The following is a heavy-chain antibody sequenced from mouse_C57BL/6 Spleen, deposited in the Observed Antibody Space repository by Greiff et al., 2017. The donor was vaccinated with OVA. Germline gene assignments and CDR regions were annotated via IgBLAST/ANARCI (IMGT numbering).Heavy chain of an antibody. CDR3: ARAATVAMDY. CDR1: GYTFTDYY. D-gene: IGHD1-1*01. CDR2: INPNNGGT. J-gene: IGHJ4*01. V-gene: IGHV1-26*01. Sequence: EVKLMESGPELVKPGASVKISCKASGYTFTDYYMNWVKQSHGKSLEWIGDINPNNGGTSYNQKFKGKATLTVDKSSSTAYMELRSLTSEDSAVYYCARAATVAMDYWGQGTSVTVSS.